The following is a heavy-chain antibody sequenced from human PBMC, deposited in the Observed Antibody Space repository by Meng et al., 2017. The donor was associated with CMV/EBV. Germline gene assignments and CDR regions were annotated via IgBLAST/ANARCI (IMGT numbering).Heavy chain of an antibody. CDR2: FIPILGIA. V-gene: IGHV1-69*10. Sequence: SVKVSCKASGGTFSSYAISWVRQAPGQGLEWMGGFIPILGIANYAQKFQGRVTITADKSTSTAYMELSSLRSEDTAVYYCARETAMVTLLDAFDIWGQGTMVTVSS. D-gene: IGHD5-18*01. CDR1: GGTFSSYA. CDR3: ARETAMVTLLDAFDI. J-gene: IGHJ3*02.